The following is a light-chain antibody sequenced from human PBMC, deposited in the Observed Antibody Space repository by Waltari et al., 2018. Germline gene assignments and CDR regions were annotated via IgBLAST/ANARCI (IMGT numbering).Light chain of an antibody. Sequence: SYELTQPPSVSVSPGQTASITCSGDKLGDKYASWYQQKPGPPPVLVIYQASKRPSGIPERFSCSNSGNTAPLTIIGTQAMDEADYYCQAWDSSTSFGGGTKLTVL. CDR2: QAS. CDR3: QAWDSSTS. V-gene: IGLV3-1*01. CDR1: KLGDKY. J-gene: IGLJ2*01.